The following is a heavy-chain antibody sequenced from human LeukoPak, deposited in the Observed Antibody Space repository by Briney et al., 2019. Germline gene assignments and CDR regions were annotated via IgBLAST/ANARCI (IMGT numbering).Heavy chain of an antibody. Sequence: ASVKVSCKASGYTFTGYYMHWVRQAPGQGLEWMGWINPNSGGTNYAQKFQGRVTMTRDTSISTAYMELSRLRSEDTAVYYCARVYYYDSSGYIDYWGREPWSPSPQ. D-gene: IGHD3-22*01. V-gene: IGHV1-2*02. CDR3: ARVYYYDSSGYIDY. CDR1: GYTFTGYY. J-gene: IGHJ4*02. CDR2: INPNSGGT.